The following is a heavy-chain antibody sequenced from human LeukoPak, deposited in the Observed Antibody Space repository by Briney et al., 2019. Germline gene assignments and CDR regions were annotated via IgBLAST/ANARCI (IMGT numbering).Heavy chain of an antibody. Sequence: PGGSLRLSCAASGFTVSSNYMSWVRQAPGKGLEWVSAISGSGGSTYYADSVKGRFTISRDNSKNTLYLQMNSLRAEDTAVYYCAKEPDSSGYYYLGFDYWGQGTLVTVSS. J-gene: IGHJ4*02. D-gene: IGHD3-22*01. V-gene: IGHV3-23*01. CDR3: AKEPDSSGYYYLGFDY. CDR1: GFTVSSNY. CDR2: ISGSGGST.